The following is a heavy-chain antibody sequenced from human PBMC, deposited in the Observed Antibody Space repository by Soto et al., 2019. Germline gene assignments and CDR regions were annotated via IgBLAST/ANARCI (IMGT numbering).Heavy chain of an antibody. D-gene: IGHD3-16*01. V-gene: IGHV5-51*01. CDR2: INPADSDI. J-gene: IGHJ4*02. Sequence: GESLKISCQGSGYSFTNNWIGWVRQMPGKGLEWMGIINPADSDIKYSPSFQGQVTISADKSIGTAYLQWSSLKASDTAMYYCARHQRDDASRKIDCWGQGTLVTVSS. CDR3: ARHQRDDASRKIDC. CDR1: GYSFTNNW.